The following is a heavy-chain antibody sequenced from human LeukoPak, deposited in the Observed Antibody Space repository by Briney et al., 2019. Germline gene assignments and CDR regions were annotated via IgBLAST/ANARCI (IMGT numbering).Heavy chain of an antibody. D-gene: IGHD1-26*01. Sequence: PGGSLRLSCAASGFTFSSYAMHWVRQAPGNRLEYVSAISSNGGSTYYANSVKGRFTISRDNSKNTLYLQMGSLRAEDMAVYYCARVVGATRTHFDYWGQGTLVTVS. CDR3: ARVVGATRTHFDY. V-gene: IGHV3-64*01. CDR1: GFTFSSYA. J-gene: IGHJ4*02. CDR2: ISSNGGST.